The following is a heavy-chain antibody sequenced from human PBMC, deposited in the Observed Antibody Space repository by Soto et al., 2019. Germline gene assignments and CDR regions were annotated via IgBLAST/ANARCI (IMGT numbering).Heavy chain of an antibody. D-gene: IGHD2-21*01. J-gene: IGHJ5*02. V-gene: IGHV4-59*12. Sequence: SETLSLTCAVYGGSFSGYYWSWIRQPPGKRLEWIGYVYYSGTTNYNPSLKSRVTMAVDTSKNEFSLKLTSVSAADTAVYFCAREERKGIISWFDPWGQGTPVTVSS. CDR3: AREERKGIISWFDP. CDR2: VYYSGTT. CDR1: GGSFSGYY.